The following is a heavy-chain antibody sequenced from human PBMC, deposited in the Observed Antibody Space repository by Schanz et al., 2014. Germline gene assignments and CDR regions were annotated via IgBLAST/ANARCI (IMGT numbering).Heavy chain of an antibody. Sequence: EVQLLESGGGLVQPGGSLRLSCAASGFSVGNKYMNWVRQAPGKGLEWVSYVSRSTPDIYYADSVKGRFTMSRDNAKNSVFLQMNSPRAEDTAVYYCAKQHIVRGVIYLNWFDSWGQGTLVTVSS. V-gene: IGHV3-48*01. J-gene: IGHJ5*01. CDR1: GFSVGNKY. D-gene: IGHD3-10*01. CDR2: VSRSTPDI. CDR3: AKQHIVRGVIYLNWFDS.